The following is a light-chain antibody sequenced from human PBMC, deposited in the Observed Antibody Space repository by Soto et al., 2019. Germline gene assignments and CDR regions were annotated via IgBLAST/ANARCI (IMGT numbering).Light chain of an antibody. CDR3: QHYGDWPPRYT. CDR1: QSISRN. Sequence: EIVMTQSPATQPVSPGERATLSCRASQSISRNLAWFQHKPGQSPRLLIYGASTRATGTPARFSGSGSGTEFTLTISSLQSDDFAVYYCQHYGDWPPRYTFGQGTKLESK. J-gene: IGKJ2*01. CDR2: GAS. V-gene: IGKV3D-15*01.